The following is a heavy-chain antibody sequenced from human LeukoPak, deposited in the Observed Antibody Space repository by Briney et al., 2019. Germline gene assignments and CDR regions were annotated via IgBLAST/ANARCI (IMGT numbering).Heavy chain of an antibody. CDR3: ARVPTYYYDSSGYYPLYYFDY. J-gene: IGHJ4*02. D-gene: IGHD3-22*01. Sequence: GASVKVSCKVSGYTLTELSMHWVRQAPGKGLEWMGGFDPEDGETIYAQKFQGRVTMTEDTSTDTAYMELSSLRSEDTAVYYCARVPTYYYDSSGYYPLYYFDYWGQGTLVTVSS. CDR1: GYTLTELS. V-gene: IGHV1-24*01. CDR2: FDPEDGET.